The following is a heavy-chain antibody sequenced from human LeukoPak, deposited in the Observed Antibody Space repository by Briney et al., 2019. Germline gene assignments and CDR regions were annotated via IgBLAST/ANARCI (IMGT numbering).Heavy chain of an antibody. CDR3: AREVQLLDEWFPSWFDP. V-gene: IGHV4-59*12. CDR2: IYYSGST. CDR1: GGSISSYY. D-gene: IGHD3-3*01. Sequence: PSETLSFTCTVSGGSISSYYGSWIRRPPGRGLEGMGYIYYSGSTNYNPSLNSRVTISVDKSKNQFSLKLSSVTAADTAVYYCAREVQLLDEWFPSWFDPWGQGTLVTVSS. J-gene: IGHJ5*02.